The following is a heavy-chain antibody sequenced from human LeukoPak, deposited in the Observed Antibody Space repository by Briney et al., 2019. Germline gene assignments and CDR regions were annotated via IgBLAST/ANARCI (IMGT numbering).Heavy chain of an antibody. V-gene: IGHV3-53*01. CDR3: ATGYCTSTTCYRSRFDY. CDR2: IYSGGST. D-gene: IGHD2-2*01. J-gene: IGHJ4*02. CDR1: GFTVSSNY. Sequence: PGGSLRLSCAASGFTVSSNYMSWVRQAPGKGLEWVSVIYSGGSTYYADSVKGRFTISRDNSKNTLYLQMNSLRAEDTAVFYCATGYCTSTTCYRSRFDYWGQGTLVTVSS.